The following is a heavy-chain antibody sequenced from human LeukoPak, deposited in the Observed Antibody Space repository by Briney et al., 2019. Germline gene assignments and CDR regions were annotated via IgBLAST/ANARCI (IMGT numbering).Heavy chain of an antibody. J-gene: IGHJ4*02. CDR1: GFTFSTYS. Sequence: GRSLRLSCAASGFTFSTYSMHWVRQAPGKGLEWVAVISYDGRNKYYADSVKGRFTISRDNSKNMVYPQMNSLRTEDTAVYYCAKVLRREGFDYWGQGTLVTVSS. CDR2: ISYDGRNK. CDR3: AKVLRREGFDY. V-gene: IGHV3-30*18.